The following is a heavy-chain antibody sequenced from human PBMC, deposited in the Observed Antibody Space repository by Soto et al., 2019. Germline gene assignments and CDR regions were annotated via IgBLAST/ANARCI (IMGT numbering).Heavy chain of an antibody. CDR1: GGSFSGYY. CDR2: INHSGST. J-gene: IGHJ6*02. D-gene: IGHD6-19*01. Sequence: EPLSLTCAVYGGSFSGYYWSWIRQPPGKGLEWIGEINHSGSTNYNPFLKSRVTISVDTSKNQFSLKLSSVTAADTAVYCCAREEAGMDVWGQGTTVTVSS. V-gene: IGHV4-34*01. CDR3: AREEAGMDV.